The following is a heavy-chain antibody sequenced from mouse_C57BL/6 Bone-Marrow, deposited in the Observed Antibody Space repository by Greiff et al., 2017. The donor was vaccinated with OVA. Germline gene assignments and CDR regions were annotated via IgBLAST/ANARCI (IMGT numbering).Heavy chain of an antibody. CDR1: GYSITSGYY. J-gene: IGHJ2*01. Sequence: EVKLMESGPGLVKPSQSLSLTCSVTGYSITSGYYWNWIRQFPGNKLEWMGYISYDGSNNYNPSLKNRISITRDTSKNQFFLKLNSVTTEDTATYYCARDPGPRFDYWGQGTTLTVSS. CDR3: ARDPGPRFDY. V-gene: IGHV3-6*01. CDR2: ISYDGSN. D-gene: IGHD3-1*01.